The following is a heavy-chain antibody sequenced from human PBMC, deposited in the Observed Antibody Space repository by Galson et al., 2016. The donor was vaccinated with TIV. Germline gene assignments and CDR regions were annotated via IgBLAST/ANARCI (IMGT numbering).Heavy chain of an antibody. D-gene: IGHD4-17*01. J-gene: IGHJ4*02. CDR2: MNPNSGNT. CDR1: GDIFRSYG. CDR3: ARSGDYGDY. Sequence: SVKVSCKASGDIFRSYGISWVRQAPGQGLEWMGWMNPNSGNTGYAQKFRGRVTTTRNTSVRTAYMELSSLRSEDTAVYYCARSGDYGDYWGQGTLVTVSS. V-gene: IGHV1-8*01.